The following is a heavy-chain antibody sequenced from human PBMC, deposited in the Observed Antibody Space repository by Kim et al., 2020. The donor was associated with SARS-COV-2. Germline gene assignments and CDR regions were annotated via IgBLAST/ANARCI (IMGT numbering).Heavy chain of an antibody. Sequence: GGSLRLTCAASGFTFSDHVMHWVRQAPGKGLEWVALIWFDGSNKYYADSVKGRFTISRDNSKNTLSLQMNSLRGDNTAVYYCARAAAILGYYYNYMDVWGKGPTVNVSS. CDR3: ARAAAILGYYYNYMDV. CDR2: IWFDGSNK. CDR1: GFTFSDHV. V-gene: IGHV3-33*01. D-gene: IGHD2-2*02. J-gene: IGHJ6*03.